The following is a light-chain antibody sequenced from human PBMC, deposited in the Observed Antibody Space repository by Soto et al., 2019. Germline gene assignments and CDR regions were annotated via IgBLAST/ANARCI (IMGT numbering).Light chain of an antibody. CDR3: SSFAGSSYPVV. Sequence: QSVLTQPPSASGSPGQSVAISCTGTSSDVGGYNYVAWYQQHPGEAPKLIIYEVTKRPSGVPDRFSGSKSGNTASLTVSGLQAADEADYYWSSFAGSSYPVVFGGGTKLTVL. J-gene: IGLJ2*01. CDR1: SSDVGGYNY. V-gene: IGLV2-8*01. CDR2: EVT.